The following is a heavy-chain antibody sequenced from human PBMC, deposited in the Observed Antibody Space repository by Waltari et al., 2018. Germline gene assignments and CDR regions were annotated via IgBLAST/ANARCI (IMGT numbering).Heavy chain of an antibody. D-gene: IGHD1-1*01. CDR3: TTVLFSLGWNPRKVTPPVYFDY. J-gene: IGHJ4*02. CDR1: GFTFSNAW. CDR2: IKSRTNGGTT. V-gene: IGHV3-15*01. Sequence: EVQLVESGGGLVKPGGSLRLSCAASGFTFSNAWMSWVRQAPGKGLEWVGHIKSRTNGGTTDYATPVKGRFTISRYASKNTLYLQMNSLKTEDTAVYYCTTVLFSLGWNPRKVTPPVYFDYWGQGTLVTVSS.